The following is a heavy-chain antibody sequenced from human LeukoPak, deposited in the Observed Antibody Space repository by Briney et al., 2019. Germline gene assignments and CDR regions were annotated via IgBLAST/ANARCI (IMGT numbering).Heavy chain of an antibody. Sequence: GGSLRLSCAASGFTFSSYAMNWVRQAPGKGLEWVSGTGSTGVSTFYADSVKGRFTVSRDNSKNTLSLQMNSLRAEDTAVYYCAKDSITHYYDSSGYYRDYWGQGTLVTVSS. D-gene: IGHD3-22*01. CDR2: TGSTGVST. V-gene: IGHV3-23*01. CDR3: AKDSITHYYDSSGYYRDY. CDR1: GFTFSSYA. J-gene: IGHJ4*02.